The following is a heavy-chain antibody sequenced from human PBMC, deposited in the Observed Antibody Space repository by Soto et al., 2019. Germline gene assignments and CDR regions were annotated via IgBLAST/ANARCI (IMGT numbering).Heavy chain of an antibody. CDR1: GYSFTSYW. Sequence: GESLKISCKGSGYSFTSYWIGWVRQMPGKGLEWMGIIYPGDSDTRYSPSFQGQVTISADKSISTAYLQWSSLKASDTAMYYCARRRITMVRGVTSDALDIWGQGTMVTVSS. CDR2: IYPGDSDT. J-gene: IGHJ3*02. CDR3: ARRRITMVRGVTSDALDI. V-gene: IGHV5-51*01. D-gene: IGHD3-10*01.